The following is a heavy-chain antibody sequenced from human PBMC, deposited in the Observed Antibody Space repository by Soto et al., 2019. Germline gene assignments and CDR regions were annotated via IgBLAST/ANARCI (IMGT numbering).Heavy chain of an antibody. V-gene: IGHV3-33*01. CDR3: ARDPPSPDYADYVVGYYDF. D-gene: IGHD4-17*01. Sequence: VQLVESGGGVVQPGRSLRLSCAASGFTFSNHGMHWVRQAPGKGLEWVAVIWYDGSNKYYADSVKGRFTISRNNSKNSLFLQMNSLRAEDTAVYYCARDPPSPDYADYVVGYYDFWGQGTLVTVSS. J-gene: IGHJ4*02. CDR2: IWYDGSNK. CDR1: GFTFSNHG.